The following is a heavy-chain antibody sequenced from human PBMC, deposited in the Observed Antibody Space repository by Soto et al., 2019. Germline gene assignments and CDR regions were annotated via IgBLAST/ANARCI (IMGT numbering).Heavy chain of an antibody. CDR1: GFTVSSNY. CDR3: AREVDDYVWGSYRYGWFDP. Sequence: EVQLVETGGGLIQPGGSLRLSCAASGFTVSSNYMSWVRQAPGKGLEWVPVIYSGGSTYYADSVKGRFTISRDNSKNTLYLQMNSLRAEDTAVYYCAREVDDYVWGSYRYGWFDPWGQGTLVTVSS. CDR2: IYSGGST. J-gene: IGHJ5*02. V-gene: IGHV3-53*02. D-gene: IGHD3-16*02.